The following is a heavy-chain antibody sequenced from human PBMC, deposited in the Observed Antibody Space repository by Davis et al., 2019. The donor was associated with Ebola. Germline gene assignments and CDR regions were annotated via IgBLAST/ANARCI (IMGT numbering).Heavy chain of an antibody. Sequence: SETLSLTCAAYGGSFSAYYWSWIRQPPGKGLEWIGEINHSGSTNYNPSLKSRVTISVDTSKNQFSLKLSSVTAADTAVYYCARGYYGGWFDPWGQGTLVTVSS. CDR1: GGSFSAYY. CDR3: ARGYYGGWFDP. J-gene: IGHJ5*02. D-gene: IGHD1-26*01. CDR2: INHSGST. V-gene: IGHV4-34*01.